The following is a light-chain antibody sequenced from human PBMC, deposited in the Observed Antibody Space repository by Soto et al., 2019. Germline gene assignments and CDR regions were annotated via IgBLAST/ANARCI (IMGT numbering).Light chain of an antibody. CDR3: QQYDYYYT. CDR1: QGIRND. J-gene: IGKJ5*01. Sequence: AIQMTQSPSSLSXXXXXXXXXXXRASQGIRNDLGWYQQKPGKAPKLLIYDASTLASGVPSRFSGSGSGTQFTLTISGLQPDDFATYYCQQYDYYYTFGQGTRLEIK. CDR2: DAS. V-gene: IGKV1D-13*01.